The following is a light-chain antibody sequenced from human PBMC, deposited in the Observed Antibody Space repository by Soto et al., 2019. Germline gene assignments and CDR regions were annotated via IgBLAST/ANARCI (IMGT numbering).Light chain of an antibody. V-gene: IGKV3-20*01. CDR1: QSVNRNV. CDR2: DAS. J-gene: IGKJ2*01. CDR3: HRYVSSPLT. Sequence: EIVLTQSPGTLSLSPGEGATVSCRARQSVNRNVLAWFQQKPGQAPRLLIHDASRRATGIPDRFSGSGSGTDFTLSISRLEPEDFAVYYCHRYVSSPLTFGQGTKLEIK.